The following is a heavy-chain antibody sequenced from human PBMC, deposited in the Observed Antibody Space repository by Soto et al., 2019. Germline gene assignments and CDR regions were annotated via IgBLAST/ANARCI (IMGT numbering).Heavy chain of an antibody. CDR3: AKDRNYYDSSGDDY. Sequence: GGSLRLSCPAPGFTFNSYAMSWVRQAPGKGLEWVSTIIGSGGSTYYADSVKGRFSVSRDNSKNTLYLQMNSLRAEDTAVYYCAKDRNYYDSSGDDYWGQGTLVTVSS. CDR2: IIGSGGST. D-gene: IGHD3-22*01. J-gene: IGHJ4*02. CDR1: GFTFNSYA. V-gene: IGHV3-23*01.